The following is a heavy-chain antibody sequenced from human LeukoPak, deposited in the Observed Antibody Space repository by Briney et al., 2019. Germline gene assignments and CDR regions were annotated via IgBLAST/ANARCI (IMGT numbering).Heavy chain of an antibody. D-gene: IGHD4-17*01. CDR3: ARVAVTTIYYYYYGMDV. J-gene: IGHJ6*02. Sequence: PSETLSLTCAVYGGSFSGYYWSWIRQPPGKGLEWIGEINHSGRTNYNPSLKSRVTISVDTSKNQFSLKLSSVTAADTAVYYCARVAVTTIYYYYYGMDVWGQGTTVTVSS. CDR2: INHSGRT. CDR1: GGSFSGYY. V-gene: IGHV4-34*01.